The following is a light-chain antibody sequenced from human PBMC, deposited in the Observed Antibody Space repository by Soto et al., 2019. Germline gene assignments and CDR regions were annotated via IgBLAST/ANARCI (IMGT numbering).Light chain of an antibody. CDR2: DVT. CDR1: SSDVGGYNY. CDR3: SSYTTSNTRQIV. Sequence: QSALTQPASVSGSPGQSITISCTGTSSDVGGYNYVSWYQHHPGKAPKLIIYDVTNRPSGLSNPFSGSKSGNTASLTISGLQPEDEADYYCSSYTTSNTRQIVFGTGTKLTVL. J-gene: IGLJ1*01. V-gene: IGLV2-14*03.